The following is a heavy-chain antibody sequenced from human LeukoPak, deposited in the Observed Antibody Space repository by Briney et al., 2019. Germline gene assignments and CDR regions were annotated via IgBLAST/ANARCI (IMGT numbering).Heavy chain of an antibody. CDR3: TRETSSRYFDY. CDR1: GYTFSNYA. Sequence: ASVKVSCKASGYTFSNYAITWVRQATGQGLEWMGWMNPNSGRTGYAQNFQGRITITRNTSISTAYMELSSLRSEDTAVYYCTRETSSRYFDYWGQGTLVTVSS. V-gene: IGHV1-8*03. J-gene: IGHJ4*02. CDR2: MNPNSGRT.